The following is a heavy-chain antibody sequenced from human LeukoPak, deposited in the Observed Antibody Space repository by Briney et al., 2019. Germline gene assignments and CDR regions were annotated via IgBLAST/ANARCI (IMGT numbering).Heavy chain of an antibody. CDR1: GGSISSYY. J-gene: IGHJ5*02. CDR3: AREGSRVARSLDP. CDR2: IYHSGST. Sequence: SETLSLTCTVSGGSISSYYWSWIRQPPGKGLEWIGYIYHSGSTYYNPSLKSRVTISVDRSKNQFSLKLSSVTAADTAVYYCAREGSRVARSLDPWGQGTLVTVSS. V-gene: IGHV4-59*12.